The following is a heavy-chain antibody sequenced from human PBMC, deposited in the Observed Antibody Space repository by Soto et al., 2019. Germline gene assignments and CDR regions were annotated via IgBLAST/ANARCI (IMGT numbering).Heavy chain of an antibody. Sequence: PSETLSLTCAVSGGSISSGGYSWSWIRQPPGKGLEWIGYMYHSGSTYYNPSLKSRVTISVDTSKNQFSLKLSSVTAADTAVYYCARHRGTISLTDYWGQGTLVTVSS. V-gene: IGHV4-30-2*03. CDR1: GGSISSGGYS. CDR2: MYHSGST. CDR3: ARHRGTISLTDY. D-gene: IGHD3-9*01. J-gene: IGHJ4*02.